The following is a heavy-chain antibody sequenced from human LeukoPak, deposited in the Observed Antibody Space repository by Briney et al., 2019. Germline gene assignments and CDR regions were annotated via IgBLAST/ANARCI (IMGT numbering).Heavy chain of an antibody. D-gene: IGHD6-19*01. J-gene: IGHJ5*02. CDR1: GFTFSSYA. CDR3: ARDRYSSGWYFDP. V-gene: IGHV3-30-3*01. Sequence: GRSLRLSCAASGFTFSSYAMHWVRQAPGKGLEWVAVISYDGSNKYYADSVKGRFTISRDNSKNTLYLQMNSLRAEDTAVYYCARDRYSSGWYFDPWGQGTLVTVSS. CDR2: ISYDGSNK.